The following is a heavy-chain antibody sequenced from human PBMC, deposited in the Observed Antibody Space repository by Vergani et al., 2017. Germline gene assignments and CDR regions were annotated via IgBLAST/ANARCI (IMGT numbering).Heavy chain of an antibody. CDR3: ARASIFGVVTNNWFDP. J-gene: IGHJ5*02. D-gene: IGHD3-3*01. V-gene: IGHV4-39*07. CDR1: GGSISSSSYY. Sequence: QVQLQESGPGLVKPSETLSLTCTVSGGSISSSSYYWGWIRQPPGKGLEWIGSIYYSGSTYYNPSLKSRVTISVDTSKNQFSLKLSSVTAADTAVYYCARASIFGVVTNNWFDPWGQGTLVTVSS. CDR2: IYYSGST.